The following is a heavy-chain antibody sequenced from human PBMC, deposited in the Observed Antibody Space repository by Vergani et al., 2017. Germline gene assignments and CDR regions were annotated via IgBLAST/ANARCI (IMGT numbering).Heavy chain of an antibody. Sequence: QVQLVQSGAEVKKPGSSVKVSCKASGGTFSSYAISWVRQAPGQGLEWMGGIIPIFGTANYAQKFQGRVTIPADESTSTAYMELSILRSEDTAVYYCASSPHDYDILTGYYNYYYYYMDVWGKGTTVTVSS. CDR1: GGTFSSYA. CDR2: IIPIFGTA. V-gene: IGHV1-69*01. D-gene: IGHD3-9*01. J-gene: IGHJ6*03. CDR3: ASSPHDYDILTGYYNYYYYYMDV.